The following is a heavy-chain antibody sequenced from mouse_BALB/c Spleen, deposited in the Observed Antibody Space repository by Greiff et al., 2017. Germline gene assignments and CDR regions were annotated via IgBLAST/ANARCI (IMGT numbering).Heavy chain of an antibody. CDR3: ARVGRYRYKGYYAMDY. D-gene: IGHD2-14*01. CDR2: ISDGGSYT. CDR1: GFTFSDYY. J-gene: IGHJ4*01. V-gene: IGHV5-4*02. Sequence: EVMLVESGGGLVKPGGSLKLSCAASGFTFSDYYMYWVRQTPEKRLEWVATISDGGSYTYYPDSVKGRFTISRDNAKNNLYLQMSSLKSEDTAMYYCARVGRYRYKGYYAMDYWGQGTSVTVSS.